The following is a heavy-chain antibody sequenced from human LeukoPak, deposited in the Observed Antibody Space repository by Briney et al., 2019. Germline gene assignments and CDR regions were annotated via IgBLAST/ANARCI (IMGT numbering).Heavy chain of an antibody. Sequence: GGSLRLSCAASGFTFSSYSMNWVRQAPGKGLEWVSSISSSSSYIYYADSVKGRFTISRDNSKNTLYLQMNSLRAEDTAVYYCAKSTIFGVVSPADYWGRGTLVTVSS. CDR2: ISSSSSYI. CDR3: AKSTIFGVVSPADY. D-gene: IGHD3-3*01. V-gene: IGHV3-21*04. CDR1: GFTFSSYS. J-gene: IGHJ4*02.